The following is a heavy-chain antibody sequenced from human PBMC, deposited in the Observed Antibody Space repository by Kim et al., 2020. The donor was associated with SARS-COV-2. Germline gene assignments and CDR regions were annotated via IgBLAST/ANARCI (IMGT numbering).Heavy chain of an antibody. D-gene: IGHD6-19*01. CDR3: AREAVAGSFDY. Sequence: KTENSKKFQARVSITRDTSATTAYLELSGLRSEDTAVYYCAREAVAGSFDYWGQGTLVTVSS. J-gene: IGHJ4*02. V-gene: IGHV1-3*01. CDR2: KT.